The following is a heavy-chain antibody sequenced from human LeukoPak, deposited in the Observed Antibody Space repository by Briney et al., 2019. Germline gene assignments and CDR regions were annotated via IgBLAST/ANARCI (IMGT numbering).Heavy chain of an antibody. Sequence: PGGSLRLSCAASGFTFNIYSMDWVRQAPGKGLEWVSAISGSGSSTYDADSVKGRFTISRDNSKNTLYLQMNSLTVEDTAVYYCVKRVRYDSGTYYFDYWGQGTLVTVSS. V-gene: IGHV3-23*01. CDR3: VKRVRYDSGTYYFDY. J-gene: IGHJ4*02. CDR2: ISGSGSST. D-gene: IGHD3-10*01. CDR1: GFTFNIYS.